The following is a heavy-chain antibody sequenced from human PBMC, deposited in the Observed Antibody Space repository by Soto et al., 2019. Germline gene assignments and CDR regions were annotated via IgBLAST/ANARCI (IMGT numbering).Heavy chain of an antibody. D-gene: IGHD3-9*01. J-gene: IGHJ6*02. CDR1: GFTFSSYA. CDR2: ISGSGGST. Sequence: GGSLRLSCAASGFTFSSYAMSWVRQAAGKGLEWVSAISGSGGSTYYADSVKGRFTISRDNSKNTLYLQMNSLRAEDTAVYYCAKGSVLRYFDWVYYYYYGMDVWGQGTTVTVSS. CDR3: AKGSVLRYFDWVYYYYYGMDV. V-gene: IGHV3-23*01.